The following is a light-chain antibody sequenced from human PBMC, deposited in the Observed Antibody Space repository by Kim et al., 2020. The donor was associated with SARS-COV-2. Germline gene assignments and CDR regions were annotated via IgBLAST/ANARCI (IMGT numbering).Light chain of an antibody. J-gene: IGKJ2*01. CDR3: QQYNDWPYP. CDR1: QSVSNR. Sequence: EIVMTQSPATLSVSPGERATLSCRASQSVSNRLAWYQQKPGQAPRLLIDGASTRATDVPARFSGSGSATDFTLTISSLQSEDFAVYYCQQYNDWPYPLGQGTKLEI. CDR2: GAS. V-gene: IGKV3-15*01.